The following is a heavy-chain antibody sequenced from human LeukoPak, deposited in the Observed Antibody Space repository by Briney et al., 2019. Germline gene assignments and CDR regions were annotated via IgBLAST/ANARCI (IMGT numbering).Heavy chain of an antibody. CDR1: GDSTNGYY. Sequence: SETLSLTCTVSGDSTNGYYWSWIRQPAGEGLEWIGRIYTSGTTNYNPSLKSRVTMSVDTSKTQFSLRLNSVTAADTAVYYRARGIGTTNFDYWGRGALVTVSS. CDR3: ARGIGTTNFDY. CDR2: IYTSGTT. D-gene: IGHD1-7*01. V-gene: IGHV4-4*07. J-gene: IGHJ4*02.